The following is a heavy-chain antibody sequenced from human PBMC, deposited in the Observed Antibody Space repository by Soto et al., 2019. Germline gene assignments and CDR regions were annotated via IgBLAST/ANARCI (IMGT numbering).Heavy chain of an antibody. J-gene: IGHJ4*02. Sequence: EMHLLESGGDLVQPGGSLRLSCAASGFNFSNFAMTWVRQAPGKGLEWVSGISGSGRMTYYAHSVKGRFNISRDNSKNSLYLPLHSLRAEDTAVYYCAKEAEESVNEPIPGDCWGQGTVITVSS. CDR3: AKEAEESVNEPIPGDC. D-gene: IGHD1-1*01. CDR2: ISGSGRMT. CDR1: GFNFSNFA. V-gene: IGHV3-23*01.